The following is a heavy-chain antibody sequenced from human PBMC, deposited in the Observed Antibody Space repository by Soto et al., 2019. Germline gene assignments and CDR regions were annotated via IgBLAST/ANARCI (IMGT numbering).Heavy chain of an antibody. V-gene: IGHV1-58*01. CDR3: AADRDCSSTSCYPYNFDY. J-gene: IGHJ4*02. CDR2: IVVASGVT. D-gene: IGHD2-2*01. Sequence: GASVKVSCKVSGFTFSNSALQWVRQARGQRPEWIGWIVVASGVTNYAQKFQERVTMTRDMSTTTAHMELNSLRSDDTAVYYCAADRDCSSTSCYPYNFDYWGQGTPVTVSS. CDR1: GFTFSNSA.